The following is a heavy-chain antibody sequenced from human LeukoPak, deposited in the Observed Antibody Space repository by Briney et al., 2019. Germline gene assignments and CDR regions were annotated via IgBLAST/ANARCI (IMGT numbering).Heavy chain of an antibody. D-gene: IGHD3-10*01. J-gene: IGHJ4*02. CDR3: ARGEYYYGSGSYYSFDY. V-gene: IGHV4-59*07. CDR1: GGSISSYY. Sequence: SDTLSLTCTVSGGSISSYYWSWIRQPPGKGLEWIGYIYYSGSTNYNPSLKSRVTISVDTSKNQFSLKLSSVTAADTAVYYCARGEYYYGSGSYYSFDYWGQGTLVTASS. CDR2: IYYSGST.